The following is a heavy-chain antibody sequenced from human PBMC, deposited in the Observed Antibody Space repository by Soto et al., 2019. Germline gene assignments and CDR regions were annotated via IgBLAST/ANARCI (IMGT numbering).Heavy chain of an antibody. CDR2: INPSGGST. CDR1: RYTFTKFY. Sequence: GASVKVSCKESRYTFTKFYIHCLRQAPGQGLEWMGIINPSGGSTTYPQKFEGRVTMTRDTSTSTVHMELITRRSEDTAVYYCARSQVGRPLDVWGPGTTVTVSS. V-gene: IGHV1-46*01. D-gene: IGHD1-26*01. CDR3: ARSQVGRPLDV. J-gene: IGHJ6*02.